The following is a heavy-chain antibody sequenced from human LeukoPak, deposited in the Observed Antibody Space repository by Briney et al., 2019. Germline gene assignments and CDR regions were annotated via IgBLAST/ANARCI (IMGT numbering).Heavy chain of an antibody. D-gene: IGHD3-3*01. Sequence: SETLSLTCTVSGVSISSYYWSWIRQPPGKGLEWIGYIYYSGSTNYNPSLKSRVTISVDTSKNQFSLKLSSVTAADTAVYYCARGTGGYDFWSGYYKPYYYYGMDVWGQGTTVTVSS. CDR2: IYYSGST. V-gene: IGHV4-59*01. CDR3: ARGTGGYDFWSGYYKPYYYYGMDV. CDR1: GVSISSYY. J-gene: IGHJ6*02.